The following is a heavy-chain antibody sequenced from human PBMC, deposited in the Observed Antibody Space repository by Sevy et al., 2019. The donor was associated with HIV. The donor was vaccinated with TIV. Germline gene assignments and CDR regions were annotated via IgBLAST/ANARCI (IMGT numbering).Heavy chain of an antibody. D-gene: IGHD3-10*01. Sequence: SETLSLTCAVYGGSFSGYYWSWIRQPPGKGLEWIGEINHSGSTNYNPSLKSRVTISVDTSKNQFSLKLSSVTSADTAVYYCARALITMVQGVIITSYYYYYGMDVWGQGTTVTVSS. CDR2: INHSGST. V-gene: IGHV4-34*01. CDR3: ARALITMVQGVIITSYYYYYGMDV. CDR1: GGSFSGYY. J-gene: IGHJ6*02.